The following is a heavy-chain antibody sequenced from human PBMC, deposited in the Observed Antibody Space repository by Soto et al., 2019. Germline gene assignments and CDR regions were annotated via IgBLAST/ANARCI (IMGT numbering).Heavy chain of an antibody. D-gene: IGHD1-1*01. J-gene: IGHJ4*02. CDR1: GFTFSTYG. CDR2: ISYDGVNK. V-gene: IGHV3-30*18. CDR3: AKSVYNWNDGFFDY. Sequence: GGSLRLSCAASGFTFSTYGMHWVRQAPGKGLEWVAVISYDGVNKYYADSVKGRFTISRDNSKNTLYLQMNSLRAEDTAVYFCAKSVYNWNDGFFDYWGQGTLVTVSS.